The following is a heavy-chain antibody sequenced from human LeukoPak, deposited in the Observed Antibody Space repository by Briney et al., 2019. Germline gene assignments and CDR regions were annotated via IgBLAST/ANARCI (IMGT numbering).Heavy chain of an antibody. Sequence: SETLSLTCIVSGGSISSYSWNWIRQSPGKGLEWVGYISHSGTTSYNSSLKSRVTISVDTSKNQLSLKLTSVTAADTAVYYCAREEIRSWFDPWGQGTLVTVSS. CDR2: ISHSGTT. CDR1: GGSISSYS. CDR3: AREEIRSWFDP. J-gene: IGHJ5*02. D-gene: IGHD5-24*01. V-gene: IGHV4-59*12.